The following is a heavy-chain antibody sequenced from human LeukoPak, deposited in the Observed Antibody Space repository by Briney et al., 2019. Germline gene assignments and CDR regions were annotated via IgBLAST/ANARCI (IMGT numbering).Heavy chain of an antibody. CDR1: GYTFTGYY. CDR2: INPNSGAT. V-gene: IGHV1-2*02. D-gene: IGHD5-18*01. J-gene: IGHJ4*02. Sequence: ASVEVSCKASGYTFTGYYMHWVRQAPGQGLEWMGWINPNSGATNYAQKFQGRVAMTRDTSITTAYMDLSSLRSDDTAVYYCARAYGIQRWHHFDYWGQGTLSPSPQ. CDR3: ARAYGIQRWHHFDY.